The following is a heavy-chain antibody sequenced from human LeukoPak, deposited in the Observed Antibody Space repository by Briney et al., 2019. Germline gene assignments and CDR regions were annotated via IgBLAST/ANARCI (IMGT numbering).Heavy chain of an antibody. CDR2: ISGSGGST. Sequence: PGGSLRLSCAASGFTFSSYAMSWVRQAPGKGLEWVSAISGSGGSTYSADSVKGRFTSSRDNSKNTLYLQMNSLRAEGTAVYYCARRGVGAALDYWGQGTLVTVSS. CDR1: GFTFSSYA. J-gene: IGHJ4*02. V-gene: IGHV3-23*01. D-gene: IGHD1-26*01. CDR3: ARRGVGAALDY.